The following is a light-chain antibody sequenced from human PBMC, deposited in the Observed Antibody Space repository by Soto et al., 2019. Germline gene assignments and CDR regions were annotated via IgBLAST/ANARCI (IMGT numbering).Light chain of an antibody. V-gene: IGKV3-15*01. CDR2: GAS. CDR3: QQYNSWPPIT. CDR1: HSVSAN. Sequence: EGVMMQSPATLSLSPGDRAILSCRASHSVSANLAWYQQRPGQPPRLLIYGASNRASDVPGRFSGSGSGTEFTLTIRSLQSEDFAVYYCQQYNSWPPITFGQGTRLEI. J-gene: IGKJ5*01.